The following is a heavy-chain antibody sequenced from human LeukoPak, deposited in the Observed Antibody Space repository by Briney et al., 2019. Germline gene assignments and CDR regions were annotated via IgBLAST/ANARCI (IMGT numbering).Heavy chain of an antibody. CDR2: INPSGGST. V-gene: IGHV1-46*01. D-gene: IGHD3-9*01. J-gene: IGHJ6*03. CDR1: GYTFTSYY. CDR3: AREGKYYDILTGYYPPAYHYYMDV. Sequence: ASVKVSCKASGYTFTSYYIHWVRQAPGQGLEWMGIINPSGGSTSYAQKFQGRVTMTRDMSTTTVYMELSSLRSEDTAVYYCAREGKYYDILTGYYPPAYHYYMDVWGKGTTVTVSS.